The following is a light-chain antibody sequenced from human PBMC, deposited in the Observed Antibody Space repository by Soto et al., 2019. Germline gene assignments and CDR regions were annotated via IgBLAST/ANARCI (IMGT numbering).Light chain of an antibody. V-gene: IGKV1-39*01. CDR2: SAS. J-gene: IGKJ5*01. CDR3: QQSYNSPIT. Sequence: DIQMTQSPSSLSASVGDRVTISCRASQSISNNLNWYQQRPGKPPNLLIYSASRLQSGAPSRFSGSGSGTDFTLTISSLQPEDFATYYCQQSYNSPITFGQGTRLEI. CDR1: QSISNN.